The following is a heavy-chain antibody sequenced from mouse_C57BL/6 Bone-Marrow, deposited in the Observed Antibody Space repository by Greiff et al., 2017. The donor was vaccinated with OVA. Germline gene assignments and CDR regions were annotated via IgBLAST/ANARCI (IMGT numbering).Heavy chain of an antibody. J-gene: IGHJ1*03. Sequence: EVKLVESGGDLVKPGGSLKLSCAASGFTFSSYGMSWVRQTPDKRLEWVATISSGGSYTYYPDSVKGRFTISRDNAKNTLYLQMSSLKSEDTAMYYCARQVPSTVVATDWYFDVWGTGTTVTVSS. CDR3: ARQVPSTVVATDWYFDV. CDR2: ISSGGSYT. D-gene: IGHD1-1*01. V-gene: IGHV5-6*01. CDR1: GFTFSSYG.